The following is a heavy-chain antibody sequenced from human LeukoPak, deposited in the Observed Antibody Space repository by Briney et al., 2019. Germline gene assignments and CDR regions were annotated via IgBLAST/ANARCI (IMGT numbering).Heavy chain of an antibody. CDR3: AYCSGGSCYSRSFDY. Sequence: GSVKVSCKASGYTFTSYGISWVPQAPGQGLEWMGWISAYNGNTNYAQKLQGRVTMTTDTSTSTAYMELRSLRSGDTAVYYCAYCSGGSCYSRSFDYWGQGTLVTVSS. CDR2: ISAYNGNT. D-gene: IGHD2-15*01. V-gene: IGHV1-18*01. J-gene: IGHJ4*02. CDR1: GYTFTSYG.